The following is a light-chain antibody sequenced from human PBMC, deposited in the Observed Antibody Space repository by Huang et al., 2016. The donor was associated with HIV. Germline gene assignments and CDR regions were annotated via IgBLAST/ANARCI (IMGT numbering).Light chain of an antibody. CDR2: WAS. CDR3: QQYYSIPWT. V-gene: IGKV4-1*01. Sequence: DIVMTQSPDSLAVSLGERATIDCKSSQSVLYSSNNKNYLAWYQQKSGQSPKLLIYWASTRESGVPDRFSGSGSGTDFTLNISSLQAEDVAVYFCQQYYSIPWTFGQGTKVEVK. CDR1: QSVLYSSNNKNY. J-gene: IGKJ1*01.